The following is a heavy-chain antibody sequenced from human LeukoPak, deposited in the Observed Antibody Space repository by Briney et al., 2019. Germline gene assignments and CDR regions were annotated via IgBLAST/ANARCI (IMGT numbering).Heavy chain of an antibody. CDR3: ATTTRGFSDLSRPFYFDY. Sequence: GGSLRLSCAASGFSFSSYAMSWVRQAPGKGLEWVSVISGSGSVTYYVDSVKGRFTISRDNSKNTLYLQMNSLRADDMAIYYCATTTRGFSDLSRPFYFDYWGQGSLVTVSS. V-gene: IGHV3-23*01. CDR1: GFSFSSYA. J-gene: IGHJ4*02. D-gene: IGHD2-21*02. CDR2: ISGSGSVT.